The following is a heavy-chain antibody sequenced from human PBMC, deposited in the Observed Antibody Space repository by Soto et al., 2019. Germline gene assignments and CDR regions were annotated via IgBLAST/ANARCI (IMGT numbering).Heavy chain of an antibody. D-gene: IGHD3-22*01. CDR3: AKEFYSDSIGLDY. J-gene: IGHJ4*02. Sequence: WASVKVSCKTSVGTFSGSAINWVRQAPGQGLEWMGGIISMFGTTNYAQKFQGGVTITADEFTSTVYMELTSLRSEDTAVYYCAKEFYSDSIGLDYWGQGTLVTVSS. V-gene: IGHV1-69*13. CDR1: VGTFSGSA. CDR2: IISMFGTT.